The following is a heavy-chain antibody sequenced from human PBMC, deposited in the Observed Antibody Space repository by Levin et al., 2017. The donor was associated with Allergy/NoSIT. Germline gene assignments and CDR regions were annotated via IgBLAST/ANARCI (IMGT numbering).Heavy chain of an antibody. Sequence: GESLKISCAASGFTFSSYGMHWVRQAPGKGLEWVAVIWYDGSNKYYADSVKGRFTISRDNSKNTLYLQMNSLRAEDTAVYYCARDTPYCSSTSCYGSHYYYYYYMDVWGKGTTVTVSS. D-gene: IGHD2-2*01. V-gene: IGHV3-33*01. CDR1: GFTFSSYG. J-gene: IGHJ6*03. CDR3: ARDTPYCSSTSCYGSHYYYYYYMDV. CDR2: IWYDGSNK.